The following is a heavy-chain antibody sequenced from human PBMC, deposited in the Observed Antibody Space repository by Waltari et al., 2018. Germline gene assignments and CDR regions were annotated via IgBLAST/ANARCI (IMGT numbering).Heavy chain of an antibody. CDR1: GFTFSSYE. V-gene: IGHV3-48*03. D-gene: IGHD3-3*01. CDR3: ASHDFWSGASMDV. Sequence: EVQLVESGGGLVQPGGSLRLSCAASGFTFSSYEMNWVRRAPGKGLEWVSSSSSSGTTIYYADSMKVRFTIARDNAKNALYLKMSRLRVEDTAVYYCASHDFWSGASMDVWGQGTTVTVAS. CDR2: SSSSGTTI. J-gene: IGHJ6*02.